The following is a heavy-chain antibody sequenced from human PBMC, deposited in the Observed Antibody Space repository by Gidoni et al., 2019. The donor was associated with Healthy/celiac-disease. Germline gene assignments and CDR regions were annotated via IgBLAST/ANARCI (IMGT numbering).Heavy chain of an antibody. V-gene: IGHV3-48*03. CDR3: ARGTALYYDFWSGYYERPGPNGMDV. D-gene: IGHD3-3*01. Sequence: EVQLVESGGGLVQPGGSLRLSCAASGFTFSSYEMNWVRQAPGKGLEWVYYISSSGSTIYYADSVKGRFTISRDNAKNSLYLQMNSLRAEDTAVYYCARGTALYYDFWSGYYERPGPNGMDVWGQGTTVTVSS. CDR2: ISSSGSTI. CDR1: GFTFSSYE. J-gene: IGHJ6*02.